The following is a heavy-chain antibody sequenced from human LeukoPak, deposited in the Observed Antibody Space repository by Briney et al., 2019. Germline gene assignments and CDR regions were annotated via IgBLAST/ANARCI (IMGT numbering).Heavy chain of an antibody. Sequence: ASVKVSCKASGYTFTSYGISWVRQAPGQGLEWMGWISAYNGNTNYAQKLQGRVTMTTDTSTSTAYMELRSLRSDDTAVYYCARDSGWYNRNYVRLFDYWGQGTLVTVSS. CDR2: ISAYNGNT. V-gene: IGHV1-18*01. D-gene: IGHD1-7*01. CDR3: ARDSGWYNRNYVRLFDY. J-gene: IGHJ4*02. CDR1: GYTFTSYG.